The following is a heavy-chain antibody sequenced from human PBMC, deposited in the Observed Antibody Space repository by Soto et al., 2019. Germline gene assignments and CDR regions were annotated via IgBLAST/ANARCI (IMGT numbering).Heavy chain of an antibody. J-gene: IGHJ4*02. V-gene: IGHV3-74*01. CDR2: INSDGSST. Sequence: GGSLRLSCAASGVTFISYWMHWVRQAPGKGLVWVSRINSDGSSTTYADSVKGRFTISRDNAKNTVYLQMNSLRAEDTAVYYCASKHSSRAFDYWGQGTLVTVS. CDR1: GVTFISYW. D-gene: IGHD6-13*01. CDR3: ASKHSSRAFDY.